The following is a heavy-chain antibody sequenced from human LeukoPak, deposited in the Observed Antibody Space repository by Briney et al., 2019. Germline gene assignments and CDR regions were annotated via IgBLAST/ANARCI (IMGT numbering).Heavy chain of an antibody. V-gene: IGHV3-7*03. J-gene: IGHJ4*02. D-gene: IGHD1-1*01. CDR3: AKELPPQPYYFDY. CDR1: GFTFSSYW. Sequence: PGGSLRLSCAASGFTFSSYWMSWVRQAPGKGLEWVANIKQDGSEKYYVDSVKGRFTISRDNAKNSLYLQMNSLRADDTATYYCAKELPPQPYYFDYWGQGTLVTVSS. CDR2: IKQDGSEK.